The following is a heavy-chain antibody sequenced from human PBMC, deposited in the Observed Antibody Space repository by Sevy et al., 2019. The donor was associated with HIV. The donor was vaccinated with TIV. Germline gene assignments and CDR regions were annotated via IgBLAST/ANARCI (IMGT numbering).Heavy chain of an antibody. V-gene: IGHV1-2*06. CDR2: INPNSRGT. CDR3: ARDQSTIFRVVIIPGY. D-gene: IGHD3-3*01. CDR1: GYTFTGYY. J-gene: IGHJ4*02. Sequence: VAVKVSCKASGYTFTGYYMHWVRQAPGQGLEWMGRINPNSRGTNYAQKFQGRVTMTRDTSISTAYMELSRLRSDDTAVYYCARDQSTIFRVVIIPGYWGQGTVVTVSS.